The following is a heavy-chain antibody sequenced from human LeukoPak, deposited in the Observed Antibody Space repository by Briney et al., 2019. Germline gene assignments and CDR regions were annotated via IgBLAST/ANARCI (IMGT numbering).Heavy chain of an antibody. Sequence: PSETLSLTCAVYGGSFSGYYWSWIRQPPGKGLEWIGEINHRGSTNYNPSLKSRVTISVDTSKNQFSLKLSSVTAADTAVYYCARGEYSSSSGYWGQGTLVTVSS. J-gene: IGHJ4*02. CDR2: INHRGST. D-gene: IGHD6-6*01. CDR3: ARGEYSSSSGY. V-gene: IGHV4-34*01. CDR1: GGSFSGYY.